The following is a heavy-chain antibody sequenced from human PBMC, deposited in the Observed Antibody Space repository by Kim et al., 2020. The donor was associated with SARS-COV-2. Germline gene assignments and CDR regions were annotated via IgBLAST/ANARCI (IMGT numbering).Heavy chain of an antibody. Sequence: DPVQGRITLSRDHAKNSLYLQMNSLRAEDTAVYYCASEVYYGSGSHSYWGQGTLVTVSS. D-gene: IGHD3-10*01. CDR3: ASEVYYGSGSHSY. J-gene: IGHJ4*02. V-gene: IGHV3-7*01.